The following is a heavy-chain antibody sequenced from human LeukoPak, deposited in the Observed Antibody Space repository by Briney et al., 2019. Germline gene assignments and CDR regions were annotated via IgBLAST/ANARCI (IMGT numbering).Heavy chain of an antibody. D-gene: IGHD6-13*01. CDR3: ASTPNNIAAAGAFDY. V-gene: IGHV1-18*01. CDR1: GYTFTSYG. CDR2: ISAYNGNT. Sequence: ASVKVSCKASGYTFTSYGISWVRQAPGQGLEWMGWISAYNGNTNYAQKLQGRVTMTTDTSTSTAYMELRSLRSDDTAVYYCASTPNNIAAAGAFDYWGQGTLVTVSS. J-gene: IGHJ4*02.